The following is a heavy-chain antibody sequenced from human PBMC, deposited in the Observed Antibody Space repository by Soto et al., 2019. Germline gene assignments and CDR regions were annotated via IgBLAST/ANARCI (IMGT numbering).Heavy chain of an antibody. CDR2: ISSNGGST. D-gene: IGHD4-17*01. V-gene: IGHV3-64*07. J-gene: IGHJ4*02. Sequence: EVQLLESGGGLVQPGGSLRLSCSASGFIFRNYNMHWVRQAPGKGLEYVSGISSNGGSTFYADSVKGRFSISRDNSKNXXHLQMGSLRPEDMGTYYCARADYGTFDNWGQGTLVAVSS. CDR3: ARADYGTFDN. CDR1: GFIFRNYN.